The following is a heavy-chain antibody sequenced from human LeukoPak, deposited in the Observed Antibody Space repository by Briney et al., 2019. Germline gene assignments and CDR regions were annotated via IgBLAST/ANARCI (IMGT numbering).Heavy chain of an antibody. J-gene: IGHJ6*02. CDR2: ISYDGSNK. CDR1: GFTFSNYA. CDR3: ARDVLVVVPVTLEPGYYYYAMDV. Sequence: GGSLRLSCVASGFTFSNYAIHWVRQAPGKGLEWVAVISYDGSNKYYADSVRGRFTISRDNSKNTLSLQMNSLRADDTAVYYCARDVLVVVPVTLEPGYYYYAMDVWGQGTTVTVSS. D-gene: IGHD2-15*01. V-gene: IGHV3-30-3*01.